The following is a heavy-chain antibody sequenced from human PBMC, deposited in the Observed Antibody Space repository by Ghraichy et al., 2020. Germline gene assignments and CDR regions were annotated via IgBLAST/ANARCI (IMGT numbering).Heavy chain of an antibody. CDR2: IYYSGST. CDR1: GGSISSYY. CDR3: ARVPIPRGTSLGAFDI. D-gene: IGHD2-2*01. J-gene: IGHJ3*02. Sequence: SQTLSLTCSVSGGSISSYYWSWIRQPPGKGLEWIGYIYYSGSTNYNPSLKSRVTISIDTSKNQFSLKLSSVTAADTAVYYCARVPIPRGTSLGAFDIWGQGTMVTVSS. V-gene: IGHV4-59*01.